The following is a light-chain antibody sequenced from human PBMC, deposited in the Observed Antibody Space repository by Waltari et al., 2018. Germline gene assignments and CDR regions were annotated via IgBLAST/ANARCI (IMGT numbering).Light chain of an antibody. V-gene: IGLV2-14*03. CDR2: DVT. J-gene: IGLJ2*01. CDR3: SLYMDATTLEL. Sequence: QQHRGKAPKLSIYDVTSRPSVVSKHFPGSKSGNTASVVISGLQAEDEADYYCSLYMDATTLELFGGGTILTVL.